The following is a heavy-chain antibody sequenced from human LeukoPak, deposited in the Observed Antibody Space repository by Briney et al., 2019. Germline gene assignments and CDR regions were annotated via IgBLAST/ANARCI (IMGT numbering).Heavy chain of an antibody. D-gene: IGHD3-16*01. V-gene: IGHV4-38-2*02. CDR1: GYSINSGYY. J-gene: IGHJ6*03. Sequence: SETLSLTCSVSGYSINSGYYWGWIRQPPGRGLEWIGSIYHSGSTHCNPSLKTRVTISLDTSKNQFSLKLSSVTAADTAVYYCARETSQKGAHYMDVWGKGTTVTISS. CDR3: ARETSQKGAHYMDV. CDR2: IYHSGST.